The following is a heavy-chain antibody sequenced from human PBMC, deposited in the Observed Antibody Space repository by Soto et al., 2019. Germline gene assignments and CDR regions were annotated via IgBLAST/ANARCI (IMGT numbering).Heavy chain of an antibody. J-gene: IGHJ6*02. Sequence: QVQLQESGPGLVKPSETLSLTCTVSGGSISRYYWSWIRQPPGKGLEWIGYMYNTGSTVYNPSFKSRVTISVDTSKNQFSLKLNAVTAADTAVCYCARDLWGYCGTDCYPLDVWGQGTTVTVSS. CDR3: ARDLWGYCGTDCYPLDV. D-gene: IGHD2-21*02. V-gene: IGHV4-59*01. CDR1: GGSISRYY. CDR2: MYNTGST.